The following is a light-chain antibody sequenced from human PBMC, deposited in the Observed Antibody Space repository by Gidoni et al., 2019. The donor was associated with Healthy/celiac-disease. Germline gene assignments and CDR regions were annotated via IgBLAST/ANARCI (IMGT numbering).Light chain of an antibody. J-gene: IGKJ1*01. Sequence: EIVMTQSPATLSVSPGERATLPCRASQSVSSTLAWYQQKPGQAPRPLLYGASTRATGIPARFSGSGSGTEFTLTISSLQSEDFAVYYCQQYNNWPRTFGQGTKVEIK. CDR2: GAS. CDR1: QSVSST. CDR3: QQYNNWPRT. V-gene: IGKV3-15*01.